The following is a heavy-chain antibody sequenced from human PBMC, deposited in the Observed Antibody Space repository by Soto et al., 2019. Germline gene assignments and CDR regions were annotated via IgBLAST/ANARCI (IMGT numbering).Heavy chain of an antibody. CDR3: ARLIVLVVYARRYYYMDV. CDR2: IKSKTDGGTT. CDR1: GLTFSNAW. D-gene: IGHD2-8*01. J-gene: IGHJ6*03. V-gene: IGHV3-15*01. Sequence: EVQLVESGGGLVKPGGSLRLSCVVSGLTFSNAWMTWVRQAPGKGLEWVGRIKSKTDGGTTDYAAPVEGRFSISRDDSKNTLYLQMNSLKTEDTGVYFCARLIVLVVYARRYYYMDVWGKGTTVTVSS.